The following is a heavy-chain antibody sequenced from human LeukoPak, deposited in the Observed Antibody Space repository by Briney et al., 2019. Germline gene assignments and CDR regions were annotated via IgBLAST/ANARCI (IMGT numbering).Heavy chain of an antibody. CDR2: IYYSGST. Sequence: PSETLSLTCTVSGGSISSYYWNWIRQPPGKGPEWIANIYYSGSTNYNPSLKSRVTISVDTPKNQFSLKLSSVTDADTAVYYCARDDWNDVLDYWGQGTLVTVSS. J-gene: IGHJ4*02. V-gene: IGHV4-59*01. CDR1: GGSISSYY. D-gene: IGHD1-1*01. CDR3: ARDDWNDVLDY.